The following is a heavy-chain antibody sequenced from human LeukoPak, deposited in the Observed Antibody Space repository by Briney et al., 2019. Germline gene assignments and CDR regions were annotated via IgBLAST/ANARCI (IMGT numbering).Heavy chain of an antibody. Sequence: ETLSLTCAVYGGSFSGYYWSWIRQPPGKGLEGIGEINHNGSTNYNPSLKSRVTISVDTSKNHFSLKLSFVIDADTAVYYCERVRYFDWLPGSDYYYYYYMDVWGKGTTVTVSS. V-gene: IGHV4-34*01. CDR2: INHNGST. CDR1: GGSFSGYY. CDR3: ERVRYFDWLPGSDYYYYYYMDV. J-gene: IGHJ6*03. D-gene: IGHD3-9*01.